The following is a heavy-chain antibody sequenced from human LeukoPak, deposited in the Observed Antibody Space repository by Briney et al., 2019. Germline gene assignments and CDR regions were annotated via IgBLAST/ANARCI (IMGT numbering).Heavy chain of an antibody. CDR3: ARDLAMPYLNAFDI. CDR2: ISNKAKGYTT. CDR1: VFTSSDHN. Sequence: GGALRLSCAASVFTSSDHNMEWVREAPGKGREWVGRISNKAKGYTTEYTPSVKGRFTISRDDSKNSLYLQMNSLKTEDTAVYYCARDLAMPYLNAFDIWGQGTMVTVSS. D-gene: IGHD2-2*01. V-gene: IGHV3-72*01. J-gene: IGHJ3*02.